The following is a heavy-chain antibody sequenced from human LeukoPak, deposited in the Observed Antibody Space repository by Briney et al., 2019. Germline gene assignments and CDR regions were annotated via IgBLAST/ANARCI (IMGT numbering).Heavy chain of an antibody. CDR2: IYTSGST. CDR3: ATPSGTYYNGPEYFDY. D-gene: IGHD3-10*01. CDR1: GGSISSYY. J-gene: IGHJ4*02. Sequence: SETLSLTCTASGGSISSYYWSWIRQPAGKGLEWIGRIYTSGSTNYNPSLKSRVTMSVDTSKNQFSLKLSSVTAADTAVYYCATPSGTYYNGPEYFDYWGQGTLVTVSS. V-gene: IGHV4-4*07.